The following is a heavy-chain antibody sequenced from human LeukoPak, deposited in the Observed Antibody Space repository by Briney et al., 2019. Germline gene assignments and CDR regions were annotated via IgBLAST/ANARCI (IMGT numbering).Heavy chain of an antibody. CDR1: GGSISSYY. J-gene: IGHJ2*01. CDR2: IYYSGST. CDR3: ARTYGSSGLGYFDL. D-gene: IGHD6-13*01. Sequence: SETLSLTCAVSGGSISSYYWSWIRQPPGKGLEWIGYIYYSGSTNYSPSLKSRLTISVDTSKNQFSLKLSSVTAADTAVYYCARTYGSSGLGYFDLWGRGTLVTVSS. V-gene: IGHV4-59*01.